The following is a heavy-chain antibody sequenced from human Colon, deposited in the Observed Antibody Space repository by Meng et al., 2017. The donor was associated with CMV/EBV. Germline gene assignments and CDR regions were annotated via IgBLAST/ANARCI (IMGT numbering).Heavy chain of an antibody. D-gene: IGHD6-13*01. CDR1: GFTFDDYA. J-gene: IGHJ6*02. V-gene: IGHV3-9*01. CDR2: ISWNSGNI. CDR3: AKAPGYSSSPGYYYGMDF. Sequence: SLKISCAASGFTFDDYAMHWVRQAPGKGLEWVSGISWNSGNIGYADSVKGRFTISRDNAKNSLYLQMNSLRAEDTALYYCAKAPGYSSSPGYYYGMDFWGQGTTVTVSS.